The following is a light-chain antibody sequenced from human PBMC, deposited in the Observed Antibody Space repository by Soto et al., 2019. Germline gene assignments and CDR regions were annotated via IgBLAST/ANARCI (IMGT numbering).Light chain of an antibody. J-gene: IGKJ5*01. V-gene: IGKV3-11*01. CDR3: QQRSNWPSIT. CDR2: DAS. CDR1: QSVSSY. Sequence: EIVFAQSPATLSFSRGERATLSCRASQSVSSYLAWYQQKPGQAPRLLIYDASNRATGIPARFSGSGSGTDFTLTISSLEPEHFAVYYCQQRSNWPSITFGQGTRLEIK.